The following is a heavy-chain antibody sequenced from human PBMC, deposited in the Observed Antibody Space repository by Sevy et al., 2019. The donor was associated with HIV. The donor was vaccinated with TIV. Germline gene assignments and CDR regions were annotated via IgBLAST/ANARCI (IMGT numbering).Heavy chain of an antibody. CDR3: ARVGRYCGRDCYFYYGMDV. CDR1: GGTFSSYA. Sequence: ASVKVSCKASGGTFSSYAITWVRQAPGQGLEWMGGIIPILGTADYAQKFRGRVTITADDFTSTVYMELSSLTSEDTAVYYCARVGRYCGRDCYFYYGMDVWGQGTMVTVSS. J-gene: IGHJ6*02. D-gene: IGHD2-21*02. CDR2: IIPILGTA. V-gene: IGHV1-69*13.